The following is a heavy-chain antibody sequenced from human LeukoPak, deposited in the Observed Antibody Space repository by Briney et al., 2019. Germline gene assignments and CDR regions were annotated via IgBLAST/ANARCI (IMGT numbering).Heavy chain of an antibody. V-gene: IGHV4-59*12. J-gene: IGHJ4*02. Sequence: KPSETLSLTCTVSGGSISSYYWSWIRQPPGKGLEWVGYIYYSGSTNYNPSLKSRVTISVDTSKNPFSLKLSSVTAADTAVYYCAAGDIVVVVAASLYFDYWGQGTLVTVSS. CDR2: IYYSGST. CDR3: AAGDIVVVVAASLYFDY. CDR1: GGSISSYY. D-gene: IGHD2-15*01.